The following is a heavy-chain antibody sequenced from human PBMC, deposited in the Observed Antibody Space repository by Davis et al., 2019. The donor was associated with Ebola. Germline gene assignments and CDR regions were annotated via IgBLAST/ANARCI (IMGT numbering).Heavy chain of an antibody. V-gene: IGHV4-59*01. Sequence: SETLSLTCSVSGGSISSYYWSWIRQPPGKGLEWIGYIYLSGGTNYNPSLQSRATISVDTSKDQFSLKVTSVTAADTAVYFCASSYSSSWYNKFDYWGLGMLVTVSS. D-gene: IGHD6-13*01. CDR2: IYLSGGT. J-gene: IGHJ4*02. CDR3: ASSYSSSWYNKFDY. CDR1: GGSISSYY.